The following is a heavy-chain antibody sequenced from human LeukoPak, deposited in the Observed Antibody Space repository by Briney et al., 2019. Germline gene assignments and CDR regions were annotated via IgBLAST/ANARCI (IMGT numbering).Heavy chain of an antibody. J-gene: IGHJ4*02. CDR1: GSSFTSYW. Sequence: GASLQISCKGSGSSFTSYWIGWVRQLPGKGLEWMGIIYPGDSDTRYSPSFQGQVTISADKSISTAYLQWSSLKASDTAMYYCARHPSWDYYDSSGYYPYYFDYWGQGTLVTVSS. CDR2: IYPGDSDT. D-gene: IGHD3-22*01. V-gene: IGHV5-51*01. CDR3: ARHPSWDYYDSSGYYPYYFDY.